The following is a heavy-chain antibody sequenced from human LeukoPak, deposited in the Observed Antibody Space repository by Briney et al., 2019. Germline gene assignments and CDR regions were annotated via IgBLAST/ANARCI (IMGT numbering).Heavy chain of an antibody. J-gene: IGHJ6*02. CDR3: ARESLRSLEWTYYYYGMDV. Sequence: ASVKVSCKASGYTFTSYGISWVRQAPGQGLEWMGWISAYNGNTNYAQKLQGRVTMTTDTSTSTAYMELRSLRSDDTAVYYCARESLRSLEWTYYYYGMDVWGQGTTVTVSS. CDR1: GYTFTSYG. CDR2: ISAYNGNT. D-gene: IGHD3-3*01. V-gene: IGHV1-18*01.